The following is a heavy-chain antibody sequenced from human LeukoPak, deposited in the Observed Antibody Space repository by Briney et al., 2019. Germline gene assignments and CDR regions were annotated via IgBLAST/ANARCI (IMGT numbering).Heavy chain of an antibody. CDR3: ARAVDYPTYSFDF. Sequence: ASVKVSCKASGYGFTNYQIHWVRQAPGQGLEWMGIINPSGGSTRYAQKFQARLTLTSDTSATTVYMELTNVRSDDTAVYYCARAVDYPTYSFDFWGHGSLVTVST. D-gene: IGHD4/OR15-4a*01. CDR2: INPSGGST. J-gene: IGHJ4*01. V-gene: IGHV1-46*01. CDR1: GYGFTNYQ.